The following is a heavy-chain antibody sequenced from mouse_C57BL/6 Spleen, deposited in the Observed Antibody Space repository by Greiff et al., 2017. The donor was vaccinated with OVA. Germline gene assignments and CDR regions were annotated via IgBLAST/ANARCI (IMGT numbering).Heavy chain of an antibody. CDR1: GYTFTSYG. Sequence: VQLVESGAELARPGASVKLSCTASGYTFTSYGISWVKQRTGQGLEWIGEIYPRRGNTSYNAKFKGKATLTADKSSSTAYMELRSLTSEDSAVYFCARRVTDAMDYWGQGTSVTVSS. CDR3: ARRVTDAMDY. CDR2: IYPRRGNT. D-gene: IGHD2-1*01. V-gene: IGHV1-81*01. J-gene: IGHJ4*01.